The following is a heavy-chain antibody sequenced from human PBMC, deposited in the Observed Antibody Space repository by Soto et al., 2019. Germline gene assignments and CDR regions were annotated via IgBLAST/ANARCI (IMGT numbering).Heavy chain of an antibody. CDR1: GDSVSSNSAA. J-gene: IGHJ5*02. Sequence: SQTLSLTCAISGDSVSSNSAAWNWIRQSPSRGLEWLGRTYYRSKWYNDYAVSVKSRITINPDTSKNQFSLQLNSVTPEDTAVYYCARDMDTAMVQGPSGFDPWGQGTLVTVSS. CDR3: ARDMDTAMVQGPSGFDP. V-gene: IGHV6-1*01. CDR2: TYYRSKWYN. D-gene: IGHD5-18*01.